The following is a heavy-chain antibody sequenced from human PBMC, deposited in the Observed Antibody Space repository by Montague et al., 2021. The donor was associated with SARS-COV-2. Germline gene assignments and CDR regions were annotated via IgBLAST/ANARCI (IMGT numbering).Heavy chain of an antibody. Sequence: SLRLSCAASGFTFSSYSVNWVRQAPGKGPEWISYISSSTNIIYYADSVKGRFTISRDNARNSLYLQMNSLRVDGTAVYYCAKDLVLRAARPDALDVWGQGTVVTVSS. CDR3: AKDLVLRAARPDALDV. CDR2: ISSSTNII. V-gene: IGHV3-48*04. J-gene: IGHJ3*01. CDR1: GFTFSSYS. D-gene: IGHD6-6*01.